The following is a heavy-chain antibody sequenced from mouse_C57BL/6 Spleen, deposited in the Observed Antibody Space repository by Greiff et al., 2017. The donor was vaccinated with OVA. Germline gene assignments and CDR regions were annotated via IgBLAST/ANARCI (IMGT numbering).Heavy chain of an antibody. CDR3: ARVDLRVGYYFDY. D-gene: IGHD1-1*01. J-gene: IGHJ2*01. V-gene: IGHV3-6*01. CDR2: ISYDGSN. CDR1: GYSITSGYY. Sequence: EVKLQESGPGLVKPSQSLSLTCSVTGYSITSGYYWNWIRQFPGNKLEWMGYISYDGSNNYNPSLKNRISITRDTSKNQFFLKLNSVTTEDTATYYCARVDLRVGYYFDYWGQGTTLTVSS.